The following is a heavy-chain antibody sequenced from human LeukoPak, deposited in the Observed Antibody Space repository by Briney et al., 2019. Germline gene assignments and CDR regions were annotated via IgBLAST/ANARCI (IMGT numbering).Heavy chain of an antibody. V-gene: IGHV3-33*01. CDR2: IWYDGSNK. CDR3: ATDPKYSSGWYRDYYYGIDV. CDR1: GFTFSSYG. J-gene: IGHJ6*02. Sequence: PGRSLRRSCAASGFTFSSYGMHWVRQAPGKGLEWVAVIWYDGSNKYYADSVKGRFTISRDNSKNTLYLQMNSLRAEDTAVYYCATDPKYSSGWYRDYYYGIDVWGQGTTVTVSS. D-gene: IGHD6-19*01.